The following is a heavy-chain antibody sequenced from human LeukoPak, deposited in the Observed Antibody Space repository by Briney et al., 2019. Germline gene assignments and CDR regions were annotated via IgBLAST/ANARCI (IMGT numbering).Heavy chain of an antibody. Sequence: ASVKVSCKASGFTFSTYGIHWVRQAPGQRLEWMGWINAGDGNTKYSQKFQGRVTITRDTSASTAYTELSSLRSEDTAVYYCARDGDYGDYYFDYWGQGTLVTVSS. CDR1: GFTFSTYG. J-gene: IGHJ4*02. CDR3: ARDGDYGDYYFDY. CDR2: INAGDGNT. V-gene: IGHV1-3*01. D-gene: IGHD4-17*01.